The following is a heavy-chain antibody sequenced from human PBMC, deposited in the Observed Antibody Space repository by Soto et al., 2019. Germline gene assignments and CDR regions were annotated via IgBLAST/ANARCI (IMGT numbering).Heavy chain of an antibody. Sequence: PGGSLRLSCAASGFTFSSYGMHWVRQAPGKGLEWVAVIWYDGSNKYYADSVKGRFTISRDNSKNTLYLQMNSLRAEDTAVYYCAREYYDFWSGYYERAAYYYGMDVWGQGTTVTVSS. CDR3: AREYYDFWSGYYERAAYYYGMDV. CDR1: GFTFSSYG. CDR2: IWYDGSNK. V-gene: IGHV3-33*01. J-gene: IGHJ6*02. D-gene: IGHD3-3*01.